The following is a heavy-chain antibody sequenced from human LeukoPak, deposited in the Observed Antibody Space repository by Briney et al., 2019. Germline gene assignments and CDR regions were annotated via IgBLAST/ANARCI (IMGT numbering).Heavy chain of an antibody. J-gene: IGHJ4*02. V-gene: IGHV5-51*01. Sequence: HGESLKISCKGSGYSFTSYWIGWVRQMPGKGLEWMGIIYPGDSDTRYSPSFQGQVTISADKSISTAYLQWSSLKASDTAMYYCAREGYSPRDGYNFNFDYWGQGTLVTVSS. CDR3: AREGYSPRDGYNFNFDY. CDR1: GYSFTSYW. CDR2: IYPGDSDT. D-gene: IGHD5-24*01.